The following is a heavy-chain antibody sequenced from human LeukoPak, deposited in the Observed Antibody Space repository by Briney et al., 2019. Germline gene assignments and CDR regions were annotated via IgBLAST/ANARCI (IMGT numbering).Heavy chain of an antibody. Sequence: SETLSLTCAVSGGSISSGGYSWSWIRQPPGKGLEWIGEINHSGSTNYNPSLKSRVTISVDTSKNQFSLKLSSVTAADTAVYYCARGRGYYDFWSGYTPRAWFDPWGQGTLVTVSS. CDR2: INHSGST. J-gene: IGHJ5*02. V-gene: IGHV4-30-2*01. CDR3: ARGRGYYDFWSGYTPRAWFDP. D-gene: IGHD3-3*01. CDR1: GGSISSGGYS.